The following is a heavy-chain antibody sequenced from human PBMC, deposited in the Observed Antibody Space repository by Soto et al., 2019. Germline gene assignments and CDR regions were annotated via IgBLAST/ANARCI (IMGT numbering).Heavy chain of an antibody. Sequence: ASVKVSCKASGYTFTSYGISWVRQAPGQGLEWIGWISAYNCNTNYAQKLQGRVTMTTDTSTSTAYMELRSLRSDDTAVYYCARDYYGSGSYESTLYYYYGMDVWGKGTTVTVSS. V-gene: IGHV1-18*01. CDR3: ARDYYGSGSYESTLYYYYGMDV. D-gene: IGHD3-10*01. J-gene: IGHJ6*04. CDR2: ISAYNCNT. CDR1: GYTFTSYG.